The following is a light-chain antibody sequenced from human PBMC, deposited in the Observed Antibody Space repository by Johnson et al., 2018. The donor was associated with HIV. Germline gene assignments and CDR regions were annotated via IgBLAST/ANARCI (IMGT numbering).Light chain of an antibody. CDR1: SSNIGRNY. CDR2: DNN. CDR3: GTWDGSLSAGAV. J-gene: IGLJ1*01. V-gene: IGLV1-51*01. Sequence: QSVLTQPPSVSAAPGQKVTISCSGSSSNIGRNYVSWYQQLPGTAPKLLIFDNNKRPSGIPDRFSASKSGTSATLGITGLQTGAEGDYYFGTWDGSLSAGAVCGTGTKVTVL.